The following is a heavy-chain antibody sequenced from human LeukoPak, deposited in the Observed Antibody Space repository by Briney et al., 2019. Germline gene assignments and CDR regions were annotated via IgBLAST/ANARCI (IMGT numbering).Heavy chain of an antibody. CDR3: ARSPLPGGDHELAEYYYYYYMDV. CDR2: INPNSGGT. V-gene: IGHV1-2*02. CDR1: GYTFTGYY. J-gene: IGHJ6*03. D-gene: IGHD2-21*02. Sequence: ASVKVSCKASGYTFTGYYIYWVRQAPGQGLEWMGWINPNSGGTNYAQKFQGRVTMTRDTSISTAYMELSRLRSDDTAVYYCARSPLPGGDHELAEYYYYYYMDVWGKGTTVTISS.